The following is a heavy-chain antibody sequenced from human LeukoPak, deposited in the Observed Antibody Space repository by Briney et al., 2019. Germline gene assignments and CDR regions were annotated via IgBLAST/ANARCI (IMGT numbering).Heavy chain of an antibody. D-gene: IGHD1-1*01. Sequence: GGSLRLSCAASGFTFSSYAMNWVRQAPGKGLEWVSAISGSGDSTYYADSVKGRATISRDSAKNTLYLQMNSLRVDDTAVYYCVRDYNFKIDYWGQGTLVTVSS. CDR1: GFTFSSYA. CDR3: VRDYNFKIDY. J-gene: IGHJ4*02. CDR2: ISGSGDST. V-gene: IGHV3-23*01.